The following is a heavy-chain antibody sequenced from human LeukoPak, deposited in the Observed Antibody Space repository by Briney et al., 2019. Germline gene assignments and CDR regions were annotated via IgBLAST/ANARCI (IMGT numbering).Heavy chain of an antibody. J-gene: IGHJ4*02. CDR3: ARGGFGELPYYFDY. CDR1: GGTFSSYA. V-gene: IGHV1-69*05. Sequence: SVKVSCKASGGTFSSYAISWVRQAPGQGLEWMGRIIPIFGTANYAQKFQGRVTITTDESTSTAYMELSSLRSEDTVVYYCARGGFGELPYYFDYWGQGTLVTVSS. D-gene: IGHD3-10*01. CDR2: IIPIFGTA.